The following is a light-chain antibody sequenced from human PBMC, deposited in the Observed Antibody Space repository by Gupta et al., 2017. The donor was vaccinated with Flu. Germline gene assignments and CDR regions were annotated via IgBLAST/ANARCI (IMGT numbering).Light chain of an antibody. J-gene: IGKJ1*01. CDR2: AAS. Sequence: PSSLSASVGDRVTITCRASQSISTYLHWYQQKPGKAPKLLIYAASRLQSGVPSRFSGSGSGTDFTLTISRLQPEDFAAYYCQQTDRTPRTFGQGTKVEIK. CDR3: QQTDRTPRT. V-gene: IGKV1-39*01. CDR1: QSISTY.